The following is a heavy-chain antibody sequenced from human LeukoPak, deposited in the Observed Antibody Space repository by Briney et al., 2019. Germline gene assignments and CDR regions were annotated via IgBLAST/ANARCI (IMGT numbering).Heavy chain of an antibody. CDR1: GGSISSYY. CDR2: MSYSGTT. Sequence: SETLSLTCTVSGGSISSYYWNWIRQPPGKGLEWIGYMSYSGTTNYNPSLKSRVTISVDTSKNQFSLKLSSVTAADTAVYYCARGGLLWFGEPTFDYWGQGTLVTVSS. D-gene: IGHD3-10*01. V-gene: IGHV4-59*01. CDR3: ARGGLLWFGEPTFDY. J-gene: IGHJ4*02.